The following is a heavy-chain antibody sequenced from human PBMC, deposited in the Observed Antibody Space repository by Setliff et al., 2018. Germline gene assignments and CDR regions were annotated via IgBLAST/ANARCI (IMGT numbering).Heavy chain of an antibody. D-gene: IGHD6-19*01. J-gene: IGHJ6*03. Sequence: VASVKVSCKAFGGTFSNSAINWVRQAPGQGLEWMGGIIPIRGAADYAQKFQGKVIITADGSTSTAYMELTSLRSDDAAVYYCARGPSGWSSATSRYYFYMDVWGKGTTVTVSS. CDR2: IIPIRGAA. V-gene: IGHV1-69*13. CDR1: GGTFSNSA. CDR3: ARGPSGWSSATSRYYFYMDV.